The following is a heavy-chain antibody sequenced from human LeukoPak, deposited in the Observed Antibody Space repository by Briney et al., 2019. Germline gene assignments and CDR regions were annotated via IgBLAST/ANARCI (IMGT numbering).Heavy chain of an antibody. J-gene: IGHJ4*02. Sequence: LSGGSLRLSCAASAFTFSSYGMHWVRQAPGKGLEWVAVISYDGSNKYYADSVKGRFTTSRDNSKNTLYLQMDSLRAEDTAVYYCAKIKGESDYGGNRGHFDCWGQGTLVTVSS. D-gene: IGHD4-23*01. CDR2: ISYDGSNK. V-gene: IGHV3-30*18. CDR3: AKIKGESDYGGNRGHFDC. CDR1: AFTFSSYG.